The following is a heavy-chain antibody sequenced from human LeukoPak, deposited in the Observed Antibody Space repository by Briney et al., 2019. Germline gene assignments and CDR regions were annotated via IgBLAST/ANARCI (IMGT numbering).Heavy chain of an antibody. J-gene: IGHJ5*02. CDR2: MYYSGST. CDR1: GGSISSGDYY. Sequence: SQTLSLTCTVSGGSISSGDYYWSWVRQPPGKGLEWIAYMYYSGSTYYNPSLKSRVTMSVDTSKNQFSLKLSSVTAADTAVYYCARSSRGYQLLSIDPWGQGTLVTVSS. D-gene: IGHD2-2*01. CDR3: ARSSRGYQLLSIDP. V-gene: IGHV4-30-4*01.